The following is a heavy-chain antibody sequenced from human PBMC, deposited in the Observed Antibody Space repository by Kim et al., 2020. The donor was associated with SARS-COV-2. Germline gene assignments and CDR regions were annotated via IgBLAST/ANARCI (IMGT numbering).Heavy chain of an antibody. CDR1: GFSFSIYS. V-gene: IGHV3-48*02. CDR2: ISSGSTAI. D-gene: IGHD1-1*01. Sequence: GGSLRLSCAASGFSFSIYSMNWVRKAPGKGLEWVSYISSGSTAIYYADSVKGRFTISRDSAKNSLYLQMNSLKDEDTAVYYCAREWKAQGKVDYWGQGTLVTVST. CDR3: AREWKAQGKVDY. J-gene: IGHJ4*02.